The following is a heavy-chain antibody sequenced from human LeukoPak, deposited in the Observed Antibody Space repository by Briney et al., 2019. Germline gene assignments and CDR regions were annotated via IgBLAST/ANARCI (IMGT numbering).Heavy chain of an antibody. J-gene: IGHJ4*02. CDR3: AKVAAIGSFRAPFEY. D-gene: IGHD1-26*01. V-gene: IGHV3-23*01. CDR1: GFTFSSYE. CDR2: TSGSGAST. Sequence: GGSLRLSCAASGFTFSSYEMNWVRQAPGKGLEWVSGTSGSGASTYYADSVKGRFTISRDNSRNTLYLQMSSLRAEDTALYYCAKVAAIGSFRAPFEYWGQGTLVTVSS.